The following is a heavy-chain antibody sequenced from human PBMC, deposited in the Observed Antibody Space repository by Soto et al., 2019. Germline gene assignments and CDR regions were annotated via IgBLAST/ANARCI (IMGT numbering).Heavy chain of an antibody. J-gene: IGHJ4*02. D-gene: IGHD5-18*01. CDR2: IYYSGST. CDR1: GGSISSGDYY. Sequence: PSETLSLTCTVSGGSISSGDYYWSWIRQPPGKGLEWIGYIYYSGSTYYNPSLKSRVTISVDTSKNQFSLKLSSVTAADTAVYYCARGDQYTYGYEYFDYWGQGTLVTVSS. V-gene: IGHV4-30-4*01. CDR3: ARGDQYTYGYEYFDY.